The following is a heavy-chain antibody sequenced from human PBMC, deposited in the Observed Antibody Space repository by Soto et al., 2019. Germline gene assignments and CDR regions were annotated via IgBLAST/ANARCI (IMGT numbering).Heavy chain of an antibody. CDR1: GDSVSSNSAA. CDR2: TYYRSKWYN. V-gene: IGHV6-1*01. Sequence: QVQLQQSGPGLVKPSQTLSLTCAISGDSVSSNSAAWNWIRQSPSRGLEWLGRTYYRSKWYNDYAVSVKSRITINPDTPKNQFSLQLNSVAPEDTAVYYCARAISTVTPSGNYWYFDLWGRGTLVTVSS. D-gene: IGHD4-17*01. CDR3: ARAISTVTPSGNYWYFDL. J-gene: IGHJ2*01.